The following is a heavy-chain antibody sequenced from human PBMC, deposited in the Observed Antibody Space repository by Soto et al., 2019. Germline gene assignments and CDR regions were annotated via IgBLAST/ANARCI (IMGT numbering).Heavy chain of an antibody. CDR1: GFTFSSYS. CDR3: ARGVAAAMYYFQY. J-gene: IGHJ1*01. D-gene: IGHD2-2*01. V-gene: IGHV3-48*01. CDR2: ISNSSSII. Sequence: EVQLEESGGGLVQPGGSLRLSCAASGFTFSSYSMNWVRQAPEKGLEWVSYISNSSSIIYYADSVKGRFTISRDNAKNSLYLQMNSLISEDTAIYYCARGVAAAMYYFQYWGQGTLVTVS.